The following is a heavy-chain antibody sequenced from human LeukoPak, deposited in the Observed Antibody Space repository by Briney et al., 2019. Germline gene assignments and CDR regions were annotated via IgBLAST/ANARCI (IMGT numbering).Heavy chain of an antibody. J-gene: IGHJ4*02. V-gene: IGHV1-18*01. CDR1: GYTFTSYG. Sequence: ASVKVSCKASGYTFTSYGISGVRQAPGQGLEWMGWISAYNGNTNYAQKLQGRVTMTTDTSTSTAYMELRSLRSDDTAVYYCARGFPPRIYYDSSGYYSYYFDYWGQGTLVTVSS. CDR2: ISAYNGNT. D-gene: IGHD3-22*01. CDR3: ARGFPPRIYYDSSGYYSYYFDY.